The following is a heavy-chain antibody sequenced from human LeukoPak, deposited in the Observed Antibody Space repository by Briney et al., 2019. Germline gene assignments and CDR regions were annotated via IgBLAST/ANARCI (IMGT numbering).Heavy chain of an antibody. J-gene: IGHJ4*02. CDR2: IKADGSEK. Sequence: GGSLRLSCAASGFTFSSSWMSWVRQAPGKRLEWVANIKADGSEKHYVDSVKGRFTISRDNAKTSLYLQMNSLRVEDAAVYYCTMGVELLPYWGQGTPVTVSS. CDR3: TMGVELLPY. CDR1: GFTFSSSW. V-gene: IGHV3-7*01. D-gene: IGHD1-26*01.